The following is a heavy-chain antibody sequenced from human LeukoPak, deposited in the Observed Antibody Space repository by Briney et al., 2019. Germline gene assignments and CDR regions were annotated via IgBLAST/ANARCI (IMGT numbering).Heavy chain of an antibody. D-gene: IGHD3-10*01. J-gene: IGHJ4*02. Sequence: ASVKVSCKVSGYTLTELSMHCVRQAPGKGLERMGGFDPEDGETIYAQKFQGRVTMTEDTSTDTAYMELSSLRSEDTAVYYCATTNYGSGSYYPDYWGQGTLVTVSS. CDR2: FDPEDGET. V-gene: IGHV1-24*01. CDR3: ATTNYGSGSYYPDY. CDR1: GYTLTELS.